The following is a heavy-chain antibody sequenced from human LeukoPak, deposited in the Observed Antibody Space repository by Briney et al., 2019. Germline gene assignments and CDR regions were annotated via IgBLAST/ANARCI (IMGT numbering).Heavy chain of an antibody. Sequence: GGSLRLSCAASGFTFQIYAMSWVRLAPGKGVQWGASMCGTAGCTFYTDSVKGGVTISRENYKDTVYLQINSVRADDTAIYYCARDRPNYHEPNGHYYNRDGDHWGQGALVTVSS. J-gene: IGHJ5*02. CDR1: GFTFQIYA. V-gene: IGHV3-23*01. CDR3: ARDRPNYHEPNGHYYNRDGDH. D-gene: IGHD1-14*01. CDR2: MCGTAGCT.